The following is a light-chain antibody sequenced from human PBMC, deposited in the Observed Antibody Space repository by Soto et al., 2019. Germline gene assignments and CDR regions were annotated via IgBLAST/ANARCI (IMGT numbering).Light chain of an antibody. CDR1: QSISRY. V-gene: IGKV1-39*01. CDR3: QQNYGTPGT. Sequence: DLQLTQSPSSLSASVGDRIIITCRSSQSISRYLNWYQQRPGTAPKVLIFGANSLQSGVPSRFSGSGSGTEFTLTISSLQPEDFATYYCQQNYGTPGTFGQGTKVDVK. CDR2: GAN. J-gene: IGKJ1*01.